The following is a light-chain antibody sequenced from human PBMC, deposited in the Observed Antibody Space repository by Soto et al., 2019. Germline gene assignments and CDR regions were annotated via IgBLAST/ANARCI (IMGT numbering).Light chain of an antibody. J-gene: IGKJ5*01. CDR2: GAS. V-gene: IGKV3-15*01. Sequence: EIAMTQSPASLSVSPGERATLSCRASQSVSTNLAWYQQKPGQAPRLLMYGASTRAIGIPAGFTGGGSGTEFTPTISRLQPEDLTFDYCQQYDNWPITFGQGTRLEIK. CDR3: QQYDNWPIT. CDR1: QSVSTN.